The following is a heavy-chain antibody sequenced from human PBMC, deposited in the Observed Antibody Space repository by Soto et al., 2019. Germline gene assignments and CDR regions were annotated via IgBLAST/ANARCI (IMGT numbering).Heavy chain of an antibody. CDR1: GYTFTSYG. CDR2: ISAYNGNT. Sequence: ASVKVSCKASGYTFTSYGISWVRQAPGQGLEWMGWISAYNGNTNYAQKLQGRVTMTTDTSTSTACMELRSLRSDDTAVYYCARDVRYYDYIWGSYRPYYFDYWGQGTLVTVSS. J-gene: IGHJ4*02. D-gene: IGHD3-16*02. V-gene: IGHV1-18*01. CDR3: ARDVRYYDYIWGSYRPYYFDY.